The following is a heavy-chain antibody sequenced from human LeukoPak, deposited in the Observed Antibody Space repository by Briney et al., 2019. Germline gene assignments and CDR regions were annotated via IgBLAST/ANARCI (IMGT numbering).Heavy chain of an antibody. Sequence: SETLSLTCTVSGGSISSSTYYWGWIRQPPGKGLEWIGSIYYSGSTYYNPSPKSRFTISVNTSKNHLPLKLSSLTAGDAAVTYCEKRGVGWFGDSYDWFDHWGQGTLVTVSS. V-gene: IGHV4-39*01. CDR2: IYYSGST. J-gene: IGHJ5*02. CDR1: GGSISSSTYY. CDR3: EKRGVGWFGDSYDWFDH. D-gene: IGHD3-10*01.